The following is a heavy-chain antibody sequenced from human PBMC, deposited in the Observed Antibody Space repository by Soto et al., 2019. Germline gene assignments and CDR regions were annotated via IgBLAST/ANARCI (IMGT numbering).Heavy chain of an antibody. CDR1: GFTFSSYW. V-gene: IGHV3-74*01. J-gene: IGHJ4*02. D-gene: IGHD2-8*01. Sequence: QPGGSLSLSCAASGFTFSSYWMRWVRQAPGKGLEWVAQINQDGSTTSYAASGKGRFTISRDNAKNTLYLQMNSMRAEDTAVYYCARGVVMVYDMSTNWGQGNLVTVPS. CDR2: INQDGSTT. CDR3: ARGVVMVYDMSTN.